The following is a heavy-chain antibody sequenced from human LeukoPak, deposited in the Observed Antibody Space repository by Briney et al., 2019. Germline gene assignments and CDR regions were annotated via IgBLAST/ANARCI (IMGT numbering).Heavy chain of an antibody. CDR1: GVSFTSHY. D-gene: IGHD3-10*01. Sequence: PSETLSLTCTVSGVSFTSHYWTWIRQSPGTGLEWIGYISYTGSTNYNPSLKSRVTISKDMSKNQFSLKLTSVTAADTAVYYCATRGYWGQGTLVAVSS. CDR2: ISYTGST. J-gene: IGHJ4*02. V-gene: IGHV4-59*11. CDR3: ATRGY.